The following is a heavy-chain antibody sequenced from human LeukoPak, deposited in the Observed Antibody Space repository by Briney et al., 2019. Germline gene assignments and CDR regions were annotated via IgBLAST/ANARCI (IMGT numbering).Heavy chain of an antibody. CDR2: IIPILGIA. Sequence: GASVKVSCKASGGTSSSYAISWVRQAPGQGLEWMGRIIPILGIANYAQKFQGRVTITADKSTSTAYMELSSLRSEDTAVYYCARGITIFGVVIMGPLDYWGQGTLVTVSS. V-gene: IGHV1-69*04. CDR3: ARGITIFGVVIMGPLDY. D-gene: IGHD3-3*01. J-gene: IGHJ4*02. CDR1: GGTSSSYA.